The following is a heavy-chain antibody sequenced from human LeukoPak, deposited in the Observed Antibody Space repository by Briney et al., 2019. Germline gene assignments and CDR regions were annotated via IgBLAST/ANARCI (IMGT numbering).Heavy chain of an antibody. D-gene: IGHD2-8*01. CDR3: AKNGQRGFSFDP. J-gene: IGHJ5*02. CDR2: GDHTGGT. V-gene: IGHV4-59*04. Sequence: SETLSLTCTVSGGSISSYYWSWIRQPPGKGLEWIGEGDHTGGTKYNPSLKSRVTISADSSKNQFSLKWYSVTAADTGLYYCAKNGQRGFSFDPWGQGTLVIVAS. CDR1: GGSISSYY.